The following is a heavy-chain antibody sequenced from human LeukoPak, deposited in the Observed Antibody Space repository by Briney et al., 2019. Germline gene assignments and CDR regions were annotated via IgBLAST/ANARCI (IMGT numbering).Heavy chain of an antibody. CDR2: ISSSSSTI. V-gene: IGHV3-48*04. Sequence: GGSLRLSCVASGFTFSSYSMNWVRQAPGKGLEWVSYISSSSSTIYYADSVKGRFTISRDNAKNSLYLQMNSLRAEDTALYFCARAAMPVAATGGNFFDSSGQGTLVTVSS. CDR3: ARAAMPVAATGGNFFDS. J-gene: IGHJ4*02. CDR1: GFTFSSYS. D-gene: IGHD6-19*01.